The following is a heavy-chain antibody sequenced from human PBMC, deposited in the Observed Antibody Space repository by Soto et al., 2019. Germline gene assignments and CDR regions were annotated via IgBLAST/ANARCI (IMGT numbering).Heavy chain of an antibody. CDR3: ARYNSYAIDY. J-gene: IGHJ4*02. CDR2: IHYSGTT. Sequence: SETLSLTCTVSGTAIISYYWSWIRQPPGKGLEWIANIHYSGTTNYNPSLASRVTLSVDTSKNQFSLKMTSVTAADRAMYFCARYNSYAIDYWGRGTLVTVSS. D-gene: IGHD2-8*01. CDR1: GTAIISYY. V-gene: IGHV4-59*01.